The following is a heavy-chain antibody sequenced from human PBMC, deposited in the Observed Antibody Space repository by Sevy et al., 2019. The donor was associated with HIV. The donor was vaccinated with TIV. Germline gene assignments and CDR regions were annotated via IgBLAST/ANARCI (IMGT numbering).Heavy chain of an antibody. CDR2: IKSNIDGETT. D-gene: IGHD3-22*01. CDR1: GFTFNNAW. V-gene: IGHV3-15*01. CDR3: ATAPGYYDRAPFDY. Sequence: GGSLRLSCAVSGFTFNNAWMNWVRQAPGTGLQWVGLIKSNIDGETTDYAAPVKGRFTISSDDSKNTLYLQMNNLKIEDTAVYYCATAPGYYDRAPFDYWGPGTLVTVSS. J-gene: IGHJ4*02.